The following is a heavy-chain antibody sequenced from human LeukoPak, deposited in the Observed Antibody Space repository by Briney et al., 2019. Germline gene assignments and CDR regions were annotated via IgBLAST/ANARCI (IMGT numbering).Heavy chain of an antibody. CDR3: ARGVYSYGLYYYYGMDV. V-gene: IGHV1-46*01. D-gene: IGHD5-18*01. Sequence: GASVKVSCKASGYTFTSYYMHWVRQAPGQGLEWMGIINPSGGSTSYAQKFQGRVTVTRDTSTSTVYMELSSLRSEDTAVYYCARGVYSYGLYYYYGMDVWGQGTTVTVSS. CDR1: GYTFTSYY. J-gene: IGHJ6*02. CDR2: INPSGGST.